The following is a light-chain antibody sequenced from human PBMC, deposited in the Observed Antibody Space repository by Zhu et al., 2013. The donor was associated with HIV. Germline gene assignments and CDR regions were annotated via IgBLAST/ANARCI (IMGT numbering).Light chain of an antibody. J-gene: IGLJ1*01. CDR2: DNN. Sequence: QSVLTQPPSVSAAPGQKVTISCSGSSSNIGNNYVSWYQQLPGSVPKLLIYDNNKRPSEIPDRFSGSKSGTSATLGITGLQTGDEADYYCGSWDTGRHYVFGAGTKVTVL. CDR1: SSNIGNNY. V-gene: IGLV1-51*01. CDR3: GSWDTGRHYV.